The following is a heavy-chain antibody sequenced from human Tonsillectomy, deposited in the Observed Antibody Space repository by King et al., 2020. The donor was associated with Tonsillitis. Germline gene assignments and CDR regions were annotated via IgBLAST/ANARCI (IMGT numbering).Heavy chain of an antibody. D-gene: IGHD3-10*01. CDR2: ISYDRTNK. J-gene: IGHJ4*02. CDR3: ARGGVYGSGSYFKLLLYYFDF. V-gene: IGHV3-30-3*01. Sequence: VQLVESGGGVVQPGRSLTLSCTASRLTFSTYAMHWVRQAPGKGLEWVALISYDRTNKYYADSVKGRFTISRDNSKNTLYLQMNSLRAEDTAIYYCARGGVYGSGSYFKLLLYYFDFWGQGTLVTVSS. CDR1: RLTFSTYA.